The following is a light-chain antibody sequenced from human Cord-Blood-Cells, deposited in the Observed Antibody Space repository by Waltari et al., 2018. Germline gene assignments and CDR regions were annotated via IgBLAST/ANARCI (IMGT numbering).Light chain of an antibody. J-gene: IGKJ2*01. CDR3: QQRSNWPPYT. CDR2: DAS. Sequence: ELVLTHPPATLSLSPGERATLSCSASQSVSSYLAWNQQKPGQAPRLLIYDASNRSTGIPARFSGSGSGTDFTLNISSLEPEDFAVYYCQQRSNWPPYTFGQGTKLEIK. V-gene: IGKV3-11*01. CDR1: QSVSSY.